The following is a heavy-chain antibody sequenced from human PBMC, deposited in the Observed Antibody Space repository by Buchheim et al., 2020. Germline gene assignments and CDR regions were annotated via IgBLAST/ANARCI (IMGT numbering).Heavy chain of an antibody. Sequence: QVQLMESGGGVVQPGGSLRLSCVASGFSFTFHGMHWVRQAPGKGLEWLAMIWHDGSQSQYIDSIKGRFTISRDTSKNTLYLQMNSLRDEDTAVYYCARQTVGYSFDQWGQGT. CDR2: IWHDGSQS. V-gene: IGHV3-33*01. CDR3: ARQTVGYSFDQ. J-gene: IGHJ4*02. D-gene: IGHD3-22*01. CDR1: GFSFTFHG.